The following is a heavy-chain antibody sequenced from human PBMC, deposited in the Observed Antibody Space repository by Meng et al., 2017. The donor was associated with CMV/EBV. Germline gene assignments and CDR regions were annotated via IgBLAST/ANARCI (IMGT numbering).Heavy chain of an antibody. Sequence: LRLSCAISGDSVSSNSAAWNWIRQSPSRGLEWLGRTYYGSKWYNDYAVSVKSRITINPDTSKNQFSLQLNSVTPEDTAVYYCAREEISITIFGVVIMYWFDPWGQGTLVTVSS. V-gene: IGHV6-1*01. CDR2: TYYGSKWYN. J-gene: IGHJ5*02. D-gene: IGHD3-3*01. CDR1: GDSVSSNSAA. CDR3: AREEISITIFGVVIMYWFDP.